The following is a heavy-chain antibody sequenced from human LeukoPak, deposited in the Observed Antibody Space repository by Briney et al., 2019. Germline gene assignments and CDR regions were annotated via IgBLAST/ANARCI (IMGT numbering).Heavy chain of an antibody. J-gene: IGHJ4*02. CDR2: IYPNSGDT. D-gene: IGHD6-13*01. Sequence: ASVKVSCKASGYTFTGYMHWVRQAPGQGLEWMGWIYPNSGDTSYAQNFQGRVTMTRDTSISTAYMELSSLTSDDTAAYYCARGRKMAAAGTESPALFDYWGQGTLVAVSS. V-gene: IGHV1-2*02. CDR1: GYTFTGY. CDR3: ARGRKMAAAGTESPALFDY.